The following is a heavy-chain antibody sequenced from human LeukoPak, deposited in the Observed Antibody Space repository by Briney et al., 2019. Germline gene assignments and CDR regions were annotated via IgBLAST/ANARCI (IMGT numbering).Heavy chain of an antibody. Sequence: ASVKVSCKASGYTFTSYYMHWVRQAPGQGLEWMGITNPSGGSTSYAQKFQGRVTMTRDTSTSTVYMELSSLRSEDTAVCYCARDRQPLLSAFDIWGQGTMVTVSS. D-gene: IGHD2-21*02. CDR3: ARDRQPLLSAFDI. V-gene: IGHV1-46*01. CDR2: TNPSGGST. CDR1: GYTFTSYY. J-gene: IGHJ3*02.